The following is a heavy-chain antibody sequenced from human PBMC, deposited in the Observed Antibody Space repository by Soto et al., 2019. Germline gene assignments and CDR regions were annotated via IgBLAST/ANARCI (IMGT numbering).Heavy chain of an antibody. D-gene: IGHD3-10*01. J-gene: IGHJ4*02. CDR1: GFTFSNYN. CDR2: ISGSSIYI. Sequence: PGGSLRLSCVASGFTFSNYNMNWVRQAPGKWLEWVSHISGSSIYIHYADSVKGRFTISRDNSKNTLYLQMNNLRAEDTAVYYCAKDRGCSLDYWGQGTQVTVSS. V-gene: IGHV3-23*01. CDR3: AKDRGCSLDY.